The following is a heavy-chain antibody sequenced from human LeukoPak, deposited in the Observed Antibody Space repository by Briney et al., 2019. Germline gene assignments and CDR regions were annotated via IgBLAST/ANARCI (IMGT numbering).Heavy chain of an antibody. V-gene: IGHV1-69*13. CDR1: GGTFCSYA. CDR2: IIPIFGTA. J-gene: IGHJ3*02. D-gene: IGHD3-3*01. Sequence: GASVKVSCKASGGTFCSYAISWVRQAPGQGLEWMGGIIPIFGTANYAQKFQGRVTITADESTSTAYMELSSLRSEDTAVYYCAGDFWSDIGAFDIWGQGTMVTVSS. CDR3: AGDFWSDIGAFDI.